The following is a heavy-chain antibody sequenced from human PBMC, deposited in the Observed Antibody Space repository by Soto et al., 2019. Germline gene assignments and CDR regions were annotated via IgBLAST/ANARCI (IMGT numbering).Heavy chain of an antibody. Sequence: QVHLVQSGPEVKEPGASLKVSFKASGYTFTTYTIHWVRQAPGQRLEWLGWINTGNGNTKYSEKLQDRVTMTRDKSANTAYLELRSLRSADTAVYYCARGGSGSFPYWGQGTLVTVSS. CDR1: GYTFTTYT. CDR3: ARGGSGSFPY. D-gene: IGHD3-10*01. CDR2: INTGNGNT. J-gene: IGHJ4*02. V-gene: IGHV1-3*04.